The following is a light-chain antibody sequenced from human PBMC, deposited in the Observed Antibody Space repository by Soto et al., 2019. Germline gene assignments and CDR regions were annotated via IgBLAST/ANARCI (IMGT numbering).Light chain of an antibody. Sequence: QSALTQPASVSGSPGQTITISCSGTRSDIGDYNYVSWYQHHPGKAPKLMIYGVTNRPSGASDRFSGSKSGSTASLTISGLQAEDGATYSCGSYKNSNPWVFGGGTQLPVL. J-gene: IGLJ3*02. CDR2: GVT. CDR1: RSDIGDYNY. V-gene: IGLV2-14*01. CDR3: GSYKNSNPWV.